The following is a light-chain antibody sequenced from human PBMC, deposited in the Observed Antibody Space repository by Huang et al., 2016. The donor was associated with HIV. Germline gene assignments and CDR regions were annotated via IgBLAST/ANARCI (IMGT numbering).Light chain of an antibody. Sequence: DIQMTQSPSSLSASVGDRVTITCQASQDISNYLSWYQQKPGRAPKPLNFDASSLETGVPSRFSGSGSGTYFTLTIASLQPEDVATYYCQHYDDPYTFGQGTKLEIK. CDR3: QHYDDPYT. CDR1: QDISNY. V-gene: IGKV1-33*01. J-gene: IGKJ2*01. CDR2: DAS.